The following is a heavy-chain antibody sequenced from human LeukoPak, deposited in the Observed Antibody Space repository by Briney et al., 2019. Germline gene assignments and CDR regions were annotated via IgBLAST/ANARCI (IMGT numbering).Heavy chain of an antibody. CDR2: IYYSGTT. CDR3: ARAAGHYYDSSGYYDY. V-gene: IGHV4-59*01. CDR1: GGSISSYY. J-gene: IGHJ4*02. Sequence: SETLSLTCTVSGGSISSYYWSWIRQPPGKGLEWIGYIYYSGTTNYNPSLKSRVTISVDTSKNQFSLKLSSVTAADTAVYYCARAAGHYYDSSGYYDYWGQGTLVTVSS. D-gene: IGHD3-22*01.